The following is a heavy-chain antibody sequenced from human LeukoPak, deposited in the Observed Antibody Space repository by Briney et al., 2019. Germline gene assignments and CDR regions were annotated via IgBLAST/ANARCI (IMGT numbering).Heavy chain of an antibody. V-gene: IGHV6-1*01. Sequence: KTSQTLSLTCAISGDSVSSDKAAWNWIRQSPSRGLEWLGRTYYRSKWYNDYATSLKSRIIINVDTSKNQFSLQLKSVTPEDTAIYYCASGSPPDIWGQGTLVTVS. CDR1: GDSVSSDKAA. CDR2: TYYRSKWYN. J-gene: IGHJ3*02. D-gene: IGHD5-12*01. CDR3: ASGSPPDI.